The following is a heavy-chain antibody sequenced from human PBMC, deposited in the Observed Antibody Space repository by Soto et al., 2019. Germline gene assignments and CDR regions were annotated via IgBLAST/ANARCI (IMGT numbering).Heavy chain of an antibody. V-gene: IGHV5-51*01. Sequence: GESLKISCKAIGYTFTNYWIGWVRQTPGKGLEWMGIIFPGDSGTRYNPSFEGQVTVSADESISTAYLQWNTLKASDTAMYYCVRPNFGALTHFDFWGQGTLVTVSS. J-gene: IGHJ4*02. CDR3: VRPNFGALTHFDF. CDR1: GYTFTNYW. D-gene: IGHD3-16*01. CDR2: IFPGDSGT.